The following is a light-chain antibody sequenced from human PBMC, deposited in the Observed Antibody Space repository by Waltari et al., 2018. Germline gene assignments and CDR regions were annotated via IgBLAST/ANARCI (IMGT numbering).Light chain of an antibody. J-gene: IGKJ1*01. Sequence: DVVMTQSPLSLPVTLGQPASISCRSSQRLVHSDGNTYLNWFHQRPGQSPRRLISKVSNRDSGVPDRFSGSGSGTDFTLKISRVEAEDVGVYYCMQGTHWPRTFGQGTKVEIK. CDR1: QRLVHSDGNTY. CDR3: MQGTHWPRT. V-gene: IGKV2-30*02. CDR2: KVS.